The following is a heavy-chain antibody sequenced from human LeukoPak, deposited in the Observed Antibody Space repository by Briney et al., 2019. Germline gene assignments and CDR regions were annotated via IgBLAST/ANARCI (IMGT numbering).Heavy chain of an antibody. V-gene: IGHV7-4-1*02. CDR2: INTNTGNP. CDR3: AREIEMATHYYYYYGMDV. CDR1: GYTFTSYA. Sequence: GASVKVSCKASGYTFTSYAMNWVRQAPGQGLEWMRWINTNTGNPTYAQGFTGRFVFSLDTSVSTAYLQISSLKAEDTAVYYCAREIEMATHYYYYYGMDVWGQGTTVTVSS. D-gene: IGHD5-24*01. J-gene: IGHJ6*02.